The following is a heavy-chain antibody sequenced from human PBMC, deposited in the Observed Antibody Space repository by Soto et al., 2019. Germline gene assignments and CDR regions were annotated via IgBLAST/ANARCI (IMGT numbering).Heavy chain of an antibody. CDR2: VTYDGRNA. CDR3: GKGKGVTRSGVVYFDF. CDR1: GFMFSSYG. Sequence: QAQLVESGGGVVQPGTSLRLSCAASGFMFSSYGMFWVRQAPGKGLEWVAVVTYDGRNAYYGESVKGRFTISRDNSNNRLYLQMNSLRVEDTAVYYCGKGKGVTRSGVVYFDFWGLGTALTVSS. V-gene: IGHV3-30*18. J-gene: IGHJ4*02. D-gene: IGHD3-3*01.